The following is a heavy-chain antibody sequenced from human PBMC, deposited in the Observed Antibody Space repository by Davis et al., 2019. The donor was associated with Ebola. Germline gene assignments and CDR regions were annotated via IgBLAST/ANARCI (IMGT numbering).Heavy chain of an antibody. CDR1: GSSISSYY. J-gene: IGHJ3*02. CDR3: ARRITFGGVIVLGDAFDI. V-gene: IGHV4-59*01. D-gene: IGHD3-16*02. Sequence: MPSETLSLTCTVSGSSISSYYWSWIRQPPGKGLEWIGYIYYSGSTNYNPSLKSRVTISVDTSKNQFSLKLSSVTAADTAVYYCARRITFGGVIVLGDAFDIWGQGTMVTVSS. CDR2: IYYSGST.